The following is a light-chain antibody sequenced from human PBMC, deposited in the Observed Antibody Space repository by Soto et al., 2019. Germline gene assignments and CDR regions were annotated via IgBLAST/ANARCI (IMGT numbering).Light chain of an antibody. CDR1: SSDVGSYNL. V-gene: IGLV2-23*02. CDR2: EVS. Sequence: SALTQPASVSGSPVQSITISCTGTSSDVGSYNLVSWYQQHPGKAPKLMIYEVSKRPSGVSNRFSGSESGNTASLTISGLQAEDEADYYCCSYAGSSTYVFGTGTKVTVL. J-gene: IGLJ1*01. CDR3: CSYAGSSTYV.